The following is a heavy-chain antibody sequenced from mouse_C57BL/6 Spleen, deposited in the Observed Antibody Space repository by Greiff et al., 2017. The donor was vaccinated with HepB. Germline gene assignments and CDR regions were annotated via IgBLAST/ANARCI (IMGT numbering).Heavy chain of an antibody. CDR3: ALDSAWFAY. CDR1: GYTFTSYW. V-gene: IGHV1-64*01. J-gene: IGHJ3*01. CDR2: IHPNSGST. Sequence: VKLMESGAELVKPGASVKLSCKASGYTFTSYWMHWVKQRPGQGLEWIGMIHPNSGSTNYNEKFKSKATLTVDKSSSTAYMQLSSLTSEDSAVYYCALDSAWFAYWGQGTLVTVSA. D-gene: IGHD2-13*01.